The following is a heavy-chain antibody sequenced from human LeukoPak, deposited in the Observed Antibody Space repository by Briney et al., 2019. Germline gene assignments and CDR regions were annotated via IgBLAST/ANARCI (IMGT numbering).Heavy chain of an antibody. Sequence: GASVKVSCKASGYTFTNHAMHWVRQAPGQRPEWMGWINAGKGNTKYSQKFQGRVTITRDTSASTAYMEVSSLRSEDTAVYHCARTQGVYYGGNSGAFDIWGQGTVVTVSP. D-gene: IGHD4-23*01. CDR1: GYTFTNHA. CDR2: INAGKGNT. V-gene: IGHV1-3*01. J-gene: IGHJ3*02. CDR3: ARTQGVYYGGNSGAFDI.